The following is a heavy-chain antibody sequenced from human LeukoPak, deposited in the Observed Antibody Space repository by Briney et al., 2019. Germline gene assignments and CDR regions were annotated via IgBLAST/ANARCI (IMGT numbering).Heavy chain of an antibody. D-gene: IGHD1-1*01. CDR2: INPNSGGT. CDR3: ARDLDERSNYVY. Sequence: ASVKVSCKASGYTFTGYYMHWVRQAPGQGLEWMGRINPNSGGTNYAQKFQGRVTMTRDTSISTAYMELSRLRSDDTAVYYCARDLDERSNYVYWGQGTLVTVSP. J-gene: IGHJ4*02. V-gene: IGHV1-2*06. CDR1: GYTFTGYY.